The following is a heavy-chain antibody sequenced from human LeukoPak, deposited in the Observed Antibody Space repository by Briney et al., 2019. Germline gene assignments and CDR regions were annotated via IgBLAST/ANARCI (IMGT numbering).Heavy chain of an antibody. V-gene: IGHV3-43*02. CDR1: GLNFDDSA. CDR3: AKESGKFDY. J-gene: IGHJ4*02. Sequence: PGGSLRLSCVASGLNFDDSAMHWVRQAPGEGLEWVSLISADGGSTFSADSMKGRFSISRDNSKNSLYLQMNSLRSEDTAMYYCAKESGKFDYWGQGTLVAVSS. CDR2: ISADGGST.